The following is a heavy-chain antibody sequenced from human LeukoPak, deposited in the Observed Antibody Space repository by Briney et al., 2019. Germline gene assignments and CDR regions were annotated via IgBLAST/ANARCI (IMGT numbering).Heavy chain of an antibody. J-gene: IGHJ4*02. CDR3: ARDPGRSGGSCYSDY. D-gene: IGHD2-15*01. CDR2: ISSSGTYI. CDR1: GFTFGSFS. Sequence: PGGSLRLSCAASGFTFGSFSMTWVRQAPGTGLEWVSSISSSGTYIYYADSVKGRFTISRDNAKNSLYLQMNSLRAEDTAVYYCARDPGRSGGSCYSDYWGQGTLVTVSS. V-gene: IGHV3-21*01.